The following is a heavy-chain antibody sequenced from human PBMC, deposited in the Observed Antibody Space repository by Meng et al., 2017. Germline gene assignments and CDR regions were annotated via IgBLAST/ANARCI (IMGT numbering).Heavy chain of an antibody. V-gene: IGHV4-30-4*08. CDR1: GISSSICYYY. CDR2: VCYGGIS. CDR3: ARVNKSARVDY. D-gene: IGHD1/OR15-1a*01. J-gene: IGHJ4*02. Sequence: VPRQAVERVLVKPGPTLSPTWRFSGISSSICYYYWSWIGQPPVKELQCMGYVCYGGISYYNPTQNSAVTISGGMTMYQYNFKLSLFTATDTVMDYYARVNKSARVDYWGQGTLVTVSS.